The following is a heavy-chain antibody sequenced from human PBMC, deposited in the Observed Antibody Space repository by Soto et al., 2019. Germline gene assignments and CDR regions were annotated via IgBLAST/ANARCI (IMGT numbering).Heavy chain of an antibody. CDR1: RGSISSGGYY. CDR2: TYNSGSI. D-gene: IGHD3-10*01. J-gene: IGHJ4*02. V-gene: IGHV4-31*03. Sequence: QVQLQESGPGLVKPSQTLSLTCTVSRGSISSGGYYWSWFRHHPGKGLEWIGYTYNSGSIRYNPSLQSRVNIPGDMSKNLFSLKLNSLTAADTAMYFCARGDRYGSGNYYDYWGQGTLVTVSS. CDR3: ARGDRYGSGNYYDY.